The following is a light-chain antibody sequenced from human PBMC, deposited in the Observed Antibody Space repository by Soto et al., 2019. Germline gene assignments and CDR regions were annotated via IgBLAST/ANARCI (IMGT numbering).Light chain of an antibody. Sequence: DIQMTQSPPTLSANVGDRVTITCRASQSISTWLAWYQQKAGKAPRLLIYKASTLENGVTSRFSGSGSGTEFSLTISSLQPDDFATYYCQQYNRGFGQGTKVEVK. V-gene: IGKV1-5*03. CDR2: KAS. J-gene: IGKJ1*01. CDR3: QQYNRG. CDR1: QSISTW.